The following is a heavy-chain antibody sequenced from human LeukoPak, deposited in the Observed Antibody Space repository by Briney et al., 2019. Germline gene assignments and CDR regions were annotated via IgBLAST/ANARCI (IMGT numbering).Heavy chain of an antibody. CDR2: VYYSGST. CDR3: ARQGLWELPTFDS. V-gene: IGHV4-39*01. Sequence: SETLSLTCTVSGGSISSDSYYWGYIRQPPQKGLEWIGSVYYSGSTYYNPSLKSRVTISVDTSKNQFSLKLSSVTAADTAVYYCARQGLWELPTFDSWGQGTLVSVSS. D-gene: IGHD1-26*01. CDR1: GGSISSDSYY. J-gene: IGHJ4*02.